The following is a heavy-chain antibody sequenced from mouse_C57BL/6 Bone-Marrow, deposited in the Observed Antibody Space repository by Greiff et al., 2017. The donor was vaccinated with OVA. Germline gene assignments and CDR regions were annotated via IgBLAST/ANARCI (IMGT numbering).Heavy chain of an antibody. CDR2: INPNYGTT. V-gene: IGHV1-39*01. CDR1: GYSFTDYN. CDR3: APYYYGSSWDWFAY. D-gene: IGHD1-1*01. J-gene: IGHJ3*01. Sequence: SGPELVKPGASVKISCKASGYSFTDYNMNWVKQSNGKSLEWIGVINPNYGTTSYNQKFKGKATLTVDQASSTAYMQLNSLTSEDSAVYYCAPYYYGSSWDWFAYWGQGTLVTVSA.